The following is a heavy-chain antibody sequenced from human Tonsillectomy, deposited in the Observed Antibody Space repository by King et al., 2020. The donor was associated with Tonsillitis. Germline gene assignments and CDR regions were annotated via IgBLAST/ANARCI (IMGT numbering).Heavy chain of an antibody. CDR1: GLTFRDAW. CDR2: IKSNPAGGTT. V-gene: IGHV3-15*01. J-gene: IGHJ1*01. D-gene: IGHD6-13*01. Sequence: VQLVESGGDLIKPGGSLRLSCVVSGLTFRDAWMTWVRQAPGKGLEWVGRIKSNPAGGTTDFAAPVKGRFTISRDDSKSMVYLQMNSLKVEDTAVYYCVRIGDPRSWSLGSWGQGTLVTVSS. CDR3: VRIGDPRSWSLGS.